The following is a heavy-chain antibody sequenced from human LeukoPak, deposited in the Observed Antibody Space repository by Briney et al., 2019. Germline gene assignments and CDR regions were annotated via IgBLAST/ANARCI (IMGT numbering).Heavy chain of an antibody. CDR1: GFTFSSYA. CDR3: AKDHGYSSSWTTGYYGMDV. CDR2: ISGSGGST. V-gene: IGHV3-23*01. D-gene: IGHD6-13*01. Sequence: GGSLRLSCAASGFTFSSYAMSWVRQAPGKGLEWVSAISGSGGSTYYADSVKGRFTISRDNSKNTLYLQMNSLRAEDTAVYYCAKDHGYSSSWTTGYYGMDVWSQGTTVTVS. J-gene: IGHJ6*02.